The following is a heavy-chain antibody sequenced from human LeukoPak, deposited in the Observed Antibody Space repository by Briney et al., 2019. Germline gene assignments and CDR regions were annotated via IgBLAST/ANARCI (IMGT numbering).Heavy chain of an antibody. J-gene: IGHJ6*02. D-gene: IGHD4-11*01. Sequence: GSLRLSCAASGFTVSSYYMTWVRQAPGKGLEWVSVIYSGGSTYYADSVKGRVAISRDNSKNTVFLQMNSVRAEDTAVYYCARSYSNHLFGMDVWGQGTTVTVSS. CDR2: IYSGGST. V-gene: IGHV3-66*01. CDR3: ARSYSNHLFGMDV. CDR1: GFTVSSYY.